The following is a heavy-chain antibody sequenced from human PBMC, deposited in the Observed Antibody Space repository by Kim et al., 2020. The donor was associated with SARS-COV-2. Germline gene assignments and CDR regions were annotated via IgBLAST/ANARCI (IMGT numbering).Heavy chain of an antibody. Sequence: YAHSVKGRFTISRDNANNSLYLQMNRLRAEDTAVYYCARGGDYYGSGSGYWGQGTLVTVSS. J-gene: IGHJ4*02. CDR3: ARGGDYYGSGSGY. D-gene: IGHD3-10*01. V-gene: IGHV3-48*03.